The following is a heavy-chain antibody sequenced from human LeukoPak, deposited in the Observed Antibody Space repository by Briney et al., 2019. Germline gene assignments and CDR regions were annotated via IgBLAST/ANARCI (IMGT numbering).Heavy chain of an antibody. CDR1: GYTFTSYD. CDR2: MNPNSGNT. CDR3: ARARVVPAANYYYMDV. J-gene: IGHJ6*03. V-gene: IGHV1-8*01. D-gene: IGHD2-2*01. Sequence: ASVKVSCKASGYTFTSYDINWVRQATGQGLEWMGWMNPNSGNTGYAQKFQGRVTMTRNTSINTAYMELSSLRSEDTAVYYCARARVVPAANYYYMDVWGKGTTVTVSS.